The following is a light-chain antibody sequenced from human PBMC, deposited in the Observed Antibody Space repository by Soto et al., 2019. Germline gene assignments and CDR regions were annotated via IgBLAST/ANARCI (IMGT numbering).Light chain of an antibody. Sequence: EIVLTQSPGTLSLSPGERATLSCRASQSVNNNYLAWYQQKPGQAPRLLIYGASSRATGIPDRFSGSGSGTDFTLTISRLEPEDFAVYYCHQYDSSPLTFGGGTKVEIK. CDR3: HQYDSSPLT. J-gene: IGKJ4*01. CDR1: QSVNNNY. V-gene: IGKV3-20*01. CDR2: GAS.